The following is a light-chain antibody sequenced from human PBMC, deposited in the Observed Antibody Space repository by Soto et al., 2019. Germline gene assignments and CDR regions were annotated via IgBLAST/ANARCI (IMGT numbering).Light chain of an antibody. CDR1: SSDVGAYNY. J-gene: IGLJ2*01. CDR3: GTYTGSSTLL. CDR2: EVS. V-gene: IGLV2-14*01. Sequence: QSVLTQPASVSGSPGQSITISCTGTSSDVGAYNYVSWYQQYPGKAPKLMIYEVSNRPSGVSNRFSGSKSGNTASLTISGLQAEDEADCYCGTYTGSSTLLFGGGTKLTVL.